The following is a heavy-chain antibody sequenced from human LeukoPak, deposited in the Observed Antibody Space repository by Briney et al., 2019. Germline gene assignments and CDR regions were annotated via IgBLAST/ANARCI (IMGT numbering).Heavy chain of an antibody. Sequence: GGSLRLSCAASGFTFSNFGMHWVRQAPGKGLQWVAFIRYDGTNKYYADSVKGRFSISRDTSKNTLSLQIISLRAEDTAIYYCAKDYSSSWYYFDYWGQGTLVTVSS. J-gene: IGHJ4*02. CDR1: GFTFSNFG. CDR3: AKDYSSSWYYFDY. CDR2: IRYDGTNK. D-gene: IGHD6-13*01. V-gene: IGHV3-30*02.